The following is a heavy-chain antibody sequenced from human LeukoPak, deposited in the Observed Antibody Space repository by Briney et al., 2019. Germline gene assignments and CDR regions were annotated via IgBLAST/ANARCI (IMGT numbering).Heavy chain of an antibody. J-gene: IGHJ4*02. V-gene: IGHV1-8*01. CDR1: GYTFTSYD. D-gene: IGHD3-22*01. CDR3: AIPRSAYYDSSGYNV. Sequence: ASVKLSCKASGYTFTSYDINWVRQATGQGLEWMGSMNPNSGDTGFAQKFQGRVTMTRDTAIRTAYMELSSLTSEDTAVYYCAIPRSAYYDSSGYNVWGQGTLVTVSS. CDR2: MNPNSGDT.